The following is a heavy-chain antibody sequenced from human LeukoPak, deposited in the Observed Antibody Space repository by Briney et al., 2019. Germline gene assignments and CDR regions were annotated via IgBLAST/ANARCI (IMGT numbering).Heavy chain of an antibody. J-gene: IGHJ4*02. CDR3: ARGDSSTVTPGY. CDR2: IIPIFGTA. CDR1: GGTFSSYA. Sequence: SVKVSCKASGGTFSSYAISWVRQAPGQGLEWMGGIIPIFGTANYAQKFQGRVTITADESTSTAYMELSSLRSEDTAVYYCARGDSSTVTPGYWGQGTLVTVSS. V-gene: IGHV1-69*13. D-gene: IGHD4-17*01.